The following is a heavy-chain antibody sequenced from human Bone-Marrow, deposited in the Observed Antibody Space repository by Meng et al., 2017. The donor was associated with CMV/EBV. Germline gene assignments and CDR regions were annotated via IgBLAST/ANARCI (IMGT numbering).Heavy chain of an antibody. CDR3: ARERIPAALNAFAI. J-gene: IGHJ3*02. V-gene: IGHV4-59*01. CDR1: GGSISSYY. Sequence: GSLRLSCTVSGGSISSYYWSWIRQPPGKGLEWIGYIYYSGSTNYNPSLKSRVTISVDTSKNQFSLKLSSVTAADTAVYYCARERIPAALNAFAIWGQGTMVTGSS. CDR2: IYYSGST. D-gene: IGHD2-2*01.